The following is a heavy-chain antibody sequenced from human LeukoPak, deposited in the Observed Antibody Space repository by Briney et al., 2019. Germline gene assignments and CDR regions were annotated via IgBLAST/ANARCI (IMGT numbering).Heavy chain of an antibody. CDR1: GFTFSNYW. J-gene: IGHJ4*02. CDR2: INSDESTT. V-gene: IGHV3-74*01. CDR3: AKAPPYKKYFDY. D-gene: IGHD1-1*01. Sequence: GGSLRLSCAASGFTFSNYWMHWVRQAPGKGLVWVSRINSDESTTTYADSAKGRFTISRDNAKNTLYLQMNSLRAEDTAVYYCAKAPPYKKYFDYWGQGTLVTVSS.